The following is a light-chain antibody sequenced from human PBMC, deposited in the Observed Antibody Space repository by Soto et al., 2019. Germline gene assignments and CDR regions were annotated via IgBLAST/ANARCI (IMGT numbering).Light chain of an antibody. CDR2: DVS. J-gene: IGLJ2*01. CDR1: SSDVGGYNY. Sequence: QSALTQPASVPGSPGQSITISCTGTSSDVGGYNYVSWYQQHPGKAPKLMIYDVSNRPSGVSNRFSGSKSGNTASLTISGLQAEDEADYYCQSYDSSLSGSKVFGGGTKLTVL. CDR3: QSYDSSLSGSKV. V-gene: IGLV2-14*01.